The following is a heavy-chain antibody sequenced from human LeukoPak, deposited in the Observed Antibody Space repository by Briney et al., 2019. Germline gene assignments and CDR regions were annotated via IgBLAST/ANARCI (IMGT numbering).Heavy chain of an antibody. CDR3: AKDLGSGWTFPDY. CDR1: GFTFSSYW. J-gene: IGHJ4*02. CDR2: INMDGTTI. D-gene: IGHD6-19*01. V-gene: IGHV3-74*01. Sequence: PGGSLRLSCAASGFTFSSYWMHWVRQGPGKGLEWVSRINMDGTTISYADSVKGRFTISRDNAKNTLYLQMNSLRAEDTAVYYCAKDLGSGWTFPDYWGQGTLVTVSS.